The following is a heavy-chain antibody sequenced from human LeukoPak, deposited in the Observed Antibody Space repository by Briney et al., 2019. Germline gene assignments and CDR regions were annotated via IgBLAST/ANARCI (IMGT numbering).Heavy chain of an antibody. Sequence: SQTLSLTCTVSGGSISSGSYYWSWIRQPAGKGLEWIGRIYTSGSTNYNPSLKSRVTISVDTSKNQFSLKLSSVTAADTAVYYCARYYYDFWRGYYYYYMDVWGKGTTVTVSS. V-gene: IGHV4-61*02. CDR3: ARYYYDFWRGYYYYYMDV. CDR2: IYTSGST. D-gene: IGHD3-3*01. J-gene: IGHJ6*03. CDR1: GGSISSGSYY.